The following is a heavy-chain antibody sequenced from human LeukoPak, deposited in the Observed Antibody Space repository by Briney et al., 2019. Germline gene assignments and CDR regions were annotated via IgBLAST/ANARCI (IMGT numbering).Heavy chain of an antibody. Sequence: GASVKVSCKASGGTFSSYAISWVRQAPGQGLEWMGGIIPIFGTANYAQKFQGRVTITADESTSTAYMELSSLRSEDTAVYYCAKDAGFGVIEWYFDLWGRGTLVTVSS. CDR1: GGTFSSYA. CDR3: AKDAGFGVIEWYFDL. D-gene: IGHD3-10*01. CDR2: IIPIFGTA. V-gene: IGHV1-69*13. J-gene: IGHJ2*01.